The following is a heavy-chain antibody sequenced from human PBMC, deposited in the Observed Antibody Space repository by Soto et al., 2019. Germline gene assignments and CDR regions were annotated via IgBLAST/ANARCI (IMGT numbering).Heavy chain of an antibody. CDR3: ARDIRPSTIVVATDAFDI. V-gene: IGHV1-69*01. Sequence: QVQLVQSGAEVKKPGSSVKVSCKASGGTFSSYAISWVRQAPGQGLEWMGGIIPIFGTANYAQKFQGRVTITADESTSTAYMELSSLRSEDTAVYYCARDIRPSTIVVATDAFDIWGQGTMVTVAS. D-gene: IGHD3-22*01. J-gene: IGHJ3*02. CDR2: IIPIFGTA. CDR1: GGTFSSYA.